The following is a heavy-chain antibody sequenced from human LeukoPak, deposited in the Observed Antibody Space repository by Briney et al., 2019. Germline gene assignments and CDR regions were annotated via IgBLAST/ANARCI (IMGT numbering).Heavy chain of an antibody. CDR2: INSDGSST. CDR3: TRDTSGWYDRFDL. J-gene: IGHJ5*02. D-gene: IGHD6-19*01. V-gene: IGHV3-74*01. CDR1: GFTFSSYW. Sequence: GGSLILFCAASGFTFSSYWMHWVRQAPGKGLVWVSRINSDGSSTSYADSVKGRFTISRDNAKNTLYLQMNSLRAEDTAVYYCTRDTSGWYDRFDLWGQGTLVTVSS.